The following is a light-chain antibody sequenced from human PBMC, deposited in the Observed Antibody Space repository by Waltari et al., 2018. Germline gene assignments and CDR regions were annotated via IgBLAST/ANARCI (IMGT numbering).Light chain of an antibody. CDR2: ENT. Sequence: QLVLTQPPSVPAAPGQRGTISCFGGSPNSGTSYVSWYRQFPGTAPKLLIYENTERPSGIPGRFSGSKSGTSATLDITGLQAGDEADYYCGTWDSSLSGAVFGGGTHLTVL. CDR3: GTWDSSLSGAV. J-gene: IGLJ7*01. V-gene: IGLV1-51*02. CDR1: SPNSGTSY.